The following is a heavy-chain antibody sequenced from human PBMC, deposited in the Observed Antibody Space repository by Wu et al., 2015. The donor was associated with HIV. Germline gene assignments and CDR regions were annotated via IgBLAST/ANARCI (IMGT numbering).Heavy chain of an antibody. CDR2: IYHSGNT. CDR1: GYSISSGSY. D-gene: IGHD6-13*01. Sequence: VQLQESGPGLVKPSETLSLSCTVSGYSISSGSYWAWIRQPPGKGLEWIGSIYHSGNTYYNPSLKSRVTISVDTFKNQFSLKLSSVTAADTAVYYCARHSSHFYYMDVWGEGTTVTVSS. V-gene: IGHV4-38-2*02. J-gene: IGHJ6*03. CDR3: ARHSSHFYYMDV.